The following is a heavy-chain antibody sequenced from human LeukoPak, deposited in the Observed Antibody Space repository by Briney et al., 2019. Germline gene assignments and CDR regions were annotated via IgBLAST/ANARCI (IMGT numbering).Heavy chain of an antibody. D-gene: IGHD6-6*01. V-gene: IGHV3-7*01. CDR2: IKQDGSEK. CDR1: GFTSSNYW. Sequence: GGSLRLSCAASGFTSSNYWMSWVRQAPGKGLEWVANIKQDGSEKYYVDSVKGRFTISRDNAKNSLYLQMNTLRAEDTAVYYCVRDPLAAHLILDFWGQGTLVIVSS. J-gene: IGHJ4*02. CDR3: VRDPLAAHLILDF.